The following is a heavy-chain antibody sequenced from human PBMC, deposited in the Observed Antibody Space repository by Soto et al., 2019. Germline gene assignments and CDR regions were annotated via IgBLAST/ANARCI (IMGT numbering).Heavy chain of an antibody. D-gene: IGHD6-13*01. J-gene: IGHJ6*02. CDR2: IKSDGSNT. Sequence: EVQLVESGGALVQPRGSLGLSCEASGFDINTYWMHWVRQGPGKGLVWVSRIKSDGSNTDYADSVKGRLTISRDNAKNTLYLQLHSLRAEDTAVYYCARGIPGHYGVDVWGQGTTVTVSS. CDR3: ARGIPGHYGVDV. CDR1: GFDINTYW. V-gene: IGHV3-74*01.